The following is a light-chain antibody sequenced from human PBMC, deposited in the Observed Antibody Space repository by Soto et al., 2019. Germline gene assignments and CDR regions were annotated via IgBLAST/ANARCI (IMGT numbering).Light chain of an antibody. V-gene: IGKV3-20*01. CDR1: QSVSSSY. CDR2: GTS. CDR3: QQYNNWRT. J-gene: IGKJ1*01. Sequence: EIVLTQSPGTLSLSPGERATLSCRASQSVSSSYLAWYQQKPGQAPRLLIYGTSSRATAIPDRFSGSGSGTDFTLTISRLEPEDFAVYYCQQYNNWRTFGQGTKV.